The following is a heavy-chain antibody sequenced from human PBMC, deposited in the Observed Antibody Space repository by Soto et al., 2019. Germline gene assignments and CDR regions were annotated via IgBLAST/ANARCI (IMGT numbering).Heavy chain of an antibody. CDR2: INHSGRT. CDR3: ARGIAAAGTGWFDP. D-gene: IGHD6-13*01. V-gene: IGHV4-34*01. J-gene: IGHJ5*02. CDR1: GGSFSGYY. Sequence: QVQLQQWGAGLLKPWETLSLTCAVYGGSFSGYYWSWNRQPPGKGLDWIGEINHSGRTNYNPSLKSRVTISVDTSKNQFSLKLSSVTAADTAVYYCARGIAAAGTGWFDPWGQGTLVTVSS.